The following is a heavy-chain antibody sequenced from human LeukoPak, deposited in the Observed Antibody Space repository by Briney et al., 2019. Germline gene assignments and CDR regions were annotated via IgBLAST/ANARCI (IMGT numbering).Heavy chain of an antibody. CDR1: GYTFTSYG. D-gene: IGHD1-20*01. Sequence: GASVKVSCKASGYTFTSYGISWVRQAPGQGLEWMGWINTNTGNPTYAQDFTGRFVFSLDISVSTAYLEINNLKPEDSGVYYCARDPPRRPLTSDQGYWGQGTLVTVSS. J-gene: IGHJ4*02. V-gene: IGHV7-4-1*02. CDR2: INTNTGNP. CDR3: ARDPPRRPLTSDQGY.